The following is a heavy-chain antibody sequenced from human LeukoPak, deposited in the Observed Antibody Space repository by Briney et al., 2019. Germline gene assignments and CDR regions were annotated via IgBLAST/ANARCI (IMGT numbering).Heavy chain of an antibody. CDR1: GGSISSSSYY. V-gene: IGHV4-39*01. CDR2: ISYGGST. J-gene: IGHJ4*02. Sequence: SETLSLNCTVSGGSISSSSYYWGCLRQPPGKGLECIGSISYGGSTYYNPSINSRLTISVDTSKKQFFLSLSSVTAADAAVYYCARHGGGGGSLFDYWGQGTLVTVSS. CDR3: ARHGGGGGSLFDY. D-gene: IGHD3-16*01.